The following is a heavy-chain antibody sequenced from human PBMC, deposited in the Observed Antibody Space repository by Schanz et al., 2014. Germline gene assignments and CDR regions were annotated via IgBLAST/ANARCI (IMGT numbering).Heavy chain of an antibody. CDR2: IKSDGSST. CDR1: GFTFENYA. CDR3: AKNQYDDVDLSSFYFDF. V-gene: IGHV3-74*01. D-gene: IGHD3-10*02. J-gene: IGHJ4*02. Sequence: EVQLVQSGGGLVQPGGSLRLSCAASGFTFENYALTWVRQVPGKGLEWVSRIKSDGSSTSYADSVKGRFTISRDNAKNTLYLQMNSLRPEDTAIYYCAKNQYDDVDLSSFYFDFWGQGTLVTVSS.